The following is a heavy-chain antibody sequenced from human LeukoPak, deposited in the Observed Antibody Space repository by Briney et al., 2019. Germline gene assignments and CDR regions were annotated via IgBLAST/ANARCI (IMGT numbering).Heavy chain of an antibody. Sequence: ASVKVSCKVSGYTLTELSMHWVRQAPGKGLEWMGGFDPEDGETIYAQKLQGRVTMTTDTSTSTAYMELRSLRSDDTAVYYCARDFAVIHFDYWGQGTLVTVSS. V-gene: IGHV1-24*01. D-gene: IGHD3-22*01. CDR1: GYTLTELS. CDR3: ARDFAVIHFDY. J-gene: IGHJ4*02. CDR2: FDPEDGET.